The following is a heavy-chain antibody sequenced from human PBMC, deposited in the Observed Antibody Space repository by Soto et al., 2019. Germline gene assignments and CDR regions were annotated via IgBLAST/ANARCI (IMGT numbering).Heavy chain of an antibody. CDR1: GGSIRSGTYY. CDR2: IYHSGST. CDR3: ARSYGSGNYYGVPSNWFDP. V-gene: IGHV4-31*03. Sequence: QVQLQESGPGLVKPSQTLSLTCTVSGGSIRSGTYYWHWIRQHPGKGLEWIGYIYHSGSTYYNPSRERRYNISLYTSKNHFSLTLSSVTAADTAVYYCARSYGSGNYYGVPSNWFDPWGQGTLVTVSS. D-gene: IGHD3-10*01. J-gene: IGHJ5*02.